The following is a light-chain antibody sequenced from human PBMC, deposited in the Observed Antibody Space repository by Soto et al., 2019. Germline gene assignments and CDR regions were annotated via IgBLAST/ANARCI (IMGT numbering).Light chain of an antibody. CDR2: DSS. CDR1: QSVGSY. V-gene: IGKV3-11*01. J-gene: IGKJ4*01. CDR3: QQYNDWPPLT. Sequence: EIVLTQSPATLSLSPGERATLSCRASQSVGSYLAWYQQKPGQAPRLLIYDSSTRATGIPARFSGRGSGTDFTLTISNLQSEDFAVYYCQQYNDWPPLTFGGGTKVDIK.